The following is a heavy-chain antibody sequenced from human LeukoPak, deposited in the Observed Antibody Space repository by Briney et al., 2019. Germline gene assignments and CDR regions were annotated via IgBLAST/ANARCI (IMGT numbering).Heavy chain of an antibody. CDR2: IIPILGIA. V-gene: IGHV1-69*04. CDR1: GGTFSSYA. CDR3: ARYGLGYCSGGSCLNWFDP. Sequence: SVKVSCKASGGTFSSYAISWVRQAPGQGLEWMGRIIPILGIANYAQKFQGRVTITADKSTSTAYMELSSLRSEDTAVYYCARYGLGYCSGGSCLNWFDPWGQGTLVTVSS. J-gene: IGHJ5*02. D-gene: IGHD2-15*01.